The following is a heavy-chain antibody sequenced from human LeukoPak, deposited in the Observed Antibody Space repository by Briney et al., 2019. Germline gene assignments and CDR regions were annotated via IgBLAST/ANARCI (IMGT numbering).Heavy chain of an antibody. CDR2: IYSGGST. J-gene: IGHJ3*02. CDR3: ARVGYYDSSGSWAFDI. CDR1: GFTVSSNY. D-gene: IGHD3-22*01. V-gene: IGHV3-66*02. Sequence: GGSLRLSCAASGFTVSSNYMSWVRQAPGKGLEWVSVIYSGGSTYYADSAKGRFTISRDNSKNTLYLQMNSLRAEDTAVYYCARVGYYDSSGSWAFDIWGQGTMVTVSS.